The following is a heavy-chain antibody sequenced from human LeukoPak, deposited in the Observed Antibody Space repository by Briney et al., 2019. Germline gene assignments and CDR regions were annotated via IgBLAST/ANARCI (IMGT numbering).Heavy chain of an antibody. J-gene: IGHJ4*02. V-gene: IGHV4-39*07. CDR3: ARRVGKFDY. D-gene: IGHD3-16*01. CDR2: MYYSGST. Sequence: KPSETLSLTCTVSGGSISSSRYYWGWIRQPPGKGLEWIGSMYYSGSTYYNPSLESRVTISVDTSKNQFSLKLSSVTAADTAVYYCARRVGKFDYWGQGTLVTVSS. CDR1: GGSISSSRYY.